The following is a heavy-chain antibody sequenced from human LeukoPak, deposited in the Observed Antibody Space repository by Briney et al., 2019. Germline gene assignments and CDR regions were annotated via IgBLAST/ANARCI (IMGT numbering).Heavy chain of an antibody. V-gene: IGHV1-2*02. Sequence: ASVKVSCKASGYTFTGYYMHWVRQAPGQGLEWMGWINPNSGGTNYAQKFQGRVTMTRDTSISTAYMELSSLRLEDTAVYFCARDLHYYDSPGLGRLFDYWGQGTLVTVSS. D-gene: IGHD3-22*01. CDR2: INPNSGGT. J-gene: IGHJ4*02. CDR3: ARDLHYYDSPGLGRLFDY. CDR1: GYTFTGYY.